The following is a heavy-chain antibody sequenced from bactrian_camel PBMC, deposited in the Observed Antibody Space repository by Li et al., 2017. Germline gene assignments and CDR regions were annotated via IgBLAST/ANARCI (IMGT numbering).Heavy chain of an antibody. D-gene: IGHD2*01. CDR1: GYIYSSYC. CDR3: AADGVTAFGGPCGHTLPPIY. J-gene: IGHJ4*01. Sequence: VQLVESGGDSVQSGGSLKLSCAASGYIYSSYCVGWFRQAPGKGLEWVSSINSGGVTTYYADSVKGRFTISRDNAKRTLYLQMNSLEPEDTAMYYCAADGVTAFGGPCGHTLPPIYWGQGTQVTVS. V-gene: IGHV3S40*01. CDR2: INSGGVTT.